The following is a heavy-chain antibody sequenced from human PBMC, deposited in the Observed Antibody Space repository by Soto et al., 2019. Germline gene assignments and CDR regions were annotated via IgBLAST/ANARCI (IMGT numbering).Heavy chain of an antibody. D-gene: IGHD3-10*01. J-gene: IGHJ3*02. CDR2: INPNSVGT. CDR1: GYTFTGHY. CDR3: ARGPMVRSAHGFDI. Sequence: QVQLVQSGAEVKKPGASVKVSCKASGYTFTGHYMHWVRQAPGQGLAWMGWINPNSVGTNYAQKFQGRVTMTRDTSISPAYMELSRLRSDETAVYYCARGPMVRSAHGFDIWGQGTMVTVAS. V-gene: IGHV1-2*02.